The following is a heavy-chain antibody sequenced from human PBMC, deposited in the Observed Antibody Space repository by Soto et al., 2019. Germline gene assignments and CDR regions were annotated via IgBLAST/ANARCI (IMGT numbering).Heavy chain of an antibody. D-gene: IGHD3-22*01. CDR3: ARWSGSYYYDSSGPGFDY. J-gene: IGHJ4*02. Sequence: PSETLSLTCTVSGGSISTYYWSWIRQPPGKGLEWIGYIYYTGSTNYNPSLKSRVTISVDTSKNQFSLKLSSVTAADTAVYYCARWSGSYYYDSSGPGFDYWGQGTLVTVSS. V-gene: IGHV4-59*01. CDR2: IYYTGST. CDR1: GGSISTYY.